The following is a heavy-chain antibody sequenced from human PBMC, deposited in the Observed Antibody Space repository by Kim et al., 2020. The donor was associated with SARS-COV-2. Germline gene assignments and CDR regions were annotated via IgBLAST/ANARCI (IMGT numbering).Heavy chain of an antibody. V-gene: IGHV3-23*01. J-gene: IGHJ4*02. Sequence: YAHSVQGRFTISGDNSTNNLFLQMNSLRAADTAIYYCAKYVTKIPVAGFDYWGQGTLVTVSS. CDR3: AKYVTKIPVAGFDY. D-gene: IGHD6-19*01.